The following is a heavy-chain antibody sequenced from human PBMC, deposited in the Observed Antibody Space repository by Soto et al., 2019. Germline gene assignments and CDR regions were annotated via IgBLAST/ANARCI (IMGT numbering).Heavy chain of an antibody. Sequence: SETLSVTSTVAGGYIISYYWSWIRQPLGKGLEWIGYIFDSRTTNYNPSLESRVTISLDTSNSQFSLTLSSVTAADSAVYYCARRIVATETFDYWGQGTLVTSPQ. D-gene: IGHD5-12*01. J-gene: IGHJ4*02. CDR1: GGYIISYY. CDR2: IFDSRTT. V-gene: IGHV4-59*01. CDR3: ARRIVATETFDY.